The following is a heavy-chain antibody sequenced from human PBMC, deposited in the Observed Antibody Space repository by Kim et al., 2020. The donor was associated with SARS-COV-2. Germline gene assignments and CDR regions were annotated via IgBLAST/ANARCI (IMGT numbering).Heavy chain of an antibody. V-gene: IGHV5-51*01. CDR2: IYPADSDT. D-gene: IGHD6-19*01. J-gene: IGHJ4*02. Sequence: GESLKISCKGSGYKFTGFWIAWVRQMPGKGLEWMGAIYPADSDTRYSPSFQGQVTISVDRSIDTAYLRWSGLKASDTAIYYCARQHTSGWYLHRLYFDFWGQGTLVTVSS. CDR3: ARQHTSGWYLHRLYFDF. CDR1: GYKFTGFW.